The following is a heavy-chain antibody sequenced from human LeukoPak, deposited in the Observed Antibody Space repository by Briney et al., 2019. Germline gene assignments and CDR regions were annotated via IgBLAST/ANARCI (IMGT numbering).Heavy chain of an antibody. CDR2: ISAYNGNT. D-gene: IGHD5-24*01. CDR1: GYTFTSYG. CDR3: ARMEMATAIFDY. V-gene: IGHV1-18*01. J-gene: IGHJ4*02. Sequence: ASVKVSCKASGYTFTSYGISWVRQAPGQGLEWMGWISAYNGNTNYAQNLQGRVTKTTDTSTGTAYMELRSLRSDDTAMYYCARMEMATAIFDYWGQGTLVTVSS.